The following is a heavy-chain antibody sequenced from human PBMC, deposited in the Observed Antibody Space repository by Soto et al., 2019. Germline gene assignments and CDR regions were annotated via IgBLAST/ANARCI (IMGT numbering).Heavy chain of an antibody. CDR3: ARNGYTYGLDV. CDR2: IYYSVEWLGNMYYSGTT. CDR1: GGSITSHGYY. Sequence: QVQLQESGPGLVKPSQTLSLTCTVSGGSITSHGYYWSWIRQHPGKGLEWIGYIYYSVEWLGNMYYSGTTFYNTSLKSRVSISVDTSANQFSLKLNSVTAADTAVYFCARNGYTYGLDVWGQGTTVTVSS. D-gene: IGHD3-16*02. V-gene: IGHV4-31*03. J-gene: IGHJ6*02.